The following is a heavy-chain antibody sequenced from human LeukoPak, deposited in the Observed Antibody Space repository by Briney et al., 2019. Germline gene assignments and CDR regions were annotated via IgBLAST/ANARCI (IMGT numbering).Heavy chain of an antibody. CDR3: ARDLASSGWTYYFDY. CDR2: INPNSGGT. CDR1: GYTFTGYY. Sequence: GASVKVSCKASGYTFTGYYMHWVRQAPGQGLEWMGWINPNSGGTNYAQEFQGWVTMTRDTSISTAYMEVSRLRSDDTAVYYCARDLASSGWTYYFDYWGQGTLVTVSS. J-gene: IGHJ4*02. D-gene: IGHD6-19*01. V-gene: IGHV1-2*04.